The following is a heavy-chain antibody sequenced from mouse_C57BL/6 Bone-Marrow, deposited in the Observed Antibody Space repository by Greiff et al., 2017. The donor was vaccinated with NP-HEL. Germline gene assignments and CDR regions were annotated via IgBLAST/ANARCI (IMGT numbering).Heavy chain of an antibody. CDR3: ASLRQLRLRWAMDY. V-gene: IGHV1-7*01. CDR2: INPSSGYT. J-gene: IGHJ4*01. CDR1: GYTFTSYW. D-gene: IGHD3-2*02. Sequence: QVQLQQSGAELAKPGASVKLSCKASGYTFTSYWMHWVKQRPGQGLEWIGYINPSSGYTKYNQKFKDKATLTADKSSSTAYIQLSSLTYEDSAVYNCASLRQLRLRWAMDYWGQGTSVTVSA.